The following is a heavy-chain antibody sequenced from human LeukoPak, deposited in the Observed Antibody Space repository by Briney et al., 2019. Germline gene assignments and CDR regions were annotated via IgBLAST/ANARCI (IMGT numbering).Heavy chain of an antibody. CDR3: ARRPAAGSSLYYGMDV. J-gene: IGHJ6*02. Sequence: ASVEVSCKASGYTFTSYYMHWVRQAPGQGLEWMGIINPTGGSTTYAQKFQGRVTMTRDTSTSTVYMELSSLRSEDTAVYYCARRPAAGSSLYYGMDVWGQGTTVTVSS. CDR1: GYTFTSYY. CDR2: INPTGGST. V-gene: IGHV1-46*01. D-gene: IGHD6-13*01.